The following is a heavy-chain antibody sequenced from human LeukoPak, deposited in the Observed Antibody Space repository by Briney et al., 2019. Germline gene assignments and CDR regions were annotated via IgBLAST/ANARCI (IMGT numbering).Heavy chain of an antibody. Sequence: ASVKVSCKASGYTFNSFGFSWVRQAPGQGLEWMGWISAKNGYSKYAQKVQGRVTMTTDTSTSTAYMELSSLRSEDTAVYYCARVEYYDILTGPQGFYPWGQGTLVTVSS. CDR1: GYTFNSFG. V-gene: IGHV1-18*01. D-gene: IGHD3-9*01. CDR2: ISAKNGYS. J-gene: IGHJ5*02. CDR3: ARVEYYDILTGPQGFYP.